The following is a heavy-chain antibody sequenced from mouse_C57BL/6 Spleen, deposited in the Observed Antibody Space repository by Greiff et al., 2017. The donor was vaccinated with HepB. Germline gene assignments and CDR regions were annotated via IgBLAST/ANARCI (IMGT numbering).Heavy chain of an antibody. D-gene: IGHD2-3*01. CDR1: GYTFTSYW. J-gene: IGHJ2*01. CDR2: IHPNSGST. CDR3: AGYDGYYGCYFDY. Sequence: QVQLQQPGAELVKPGASVKLSCKATGYTFTSYWMHWVKQRPGQGLEWIGMIHPNSGSTNYNEKFKSKATLTVDKSSNTPYMQLSSLTSEDSAVYYCAGYDGYYGCYFDYWGQGTTLTVSS. V-gene: IGHV1-64*01.